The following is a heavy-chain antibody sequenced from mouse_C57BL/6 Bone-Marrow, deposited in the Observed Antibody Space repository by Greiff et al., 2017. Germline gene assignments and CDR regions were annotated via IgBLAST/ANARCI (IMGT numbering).Heavy chain of an antibody. CDR2: IYPGSGNT. D-gene: IGHD1-1*01. CDR1: GYTFTSYW. J-gene: IGHJ3*01. Sequence: VQLQQPGAELVKPGASVKMSCKASGYTFTSYWITWVKQRPGQGLEWIGDIYPGSGNTYYNEKFKGKATLTAEKSSSTAYMQLSSLTSEDSAVYFCARGDITTVQFAYWGQGTLVTVSA. CDR3: ARGDITTVQFAY. V-gene: IGHV1-55*01.